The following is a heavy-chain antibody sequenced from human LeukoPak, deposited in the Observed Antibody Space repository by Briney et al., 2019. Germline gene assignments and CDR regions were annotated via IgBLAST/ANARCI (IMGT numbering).Heavy chain of an antibody. CDR2: IYYSGST. V-gene: IGHV4-61*08. J-gene: IGHJ2*01. CDR3: AREMATTKWWYFDL. CDR1: GGSASTGDYY. D-gene: IGHD5-24*01. Sequence: SQTLSLTCAVSGGSASTGDYYWSWVRQPPGKGLEWIGYIYYSGSTNYNPSLKSRVTISVDTSKSQFSLKLSSVTAADTAVYYCAREMATTKWWYFDLWGRGTLVTVSS.